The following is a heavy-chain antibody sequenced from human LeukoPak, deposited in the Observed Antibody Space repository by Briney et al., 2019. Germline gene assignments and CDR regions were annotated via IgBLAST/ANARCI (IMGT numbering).Heavy chain of an antibody. CDR2: ISPNSGGT. V-gene: IGHV1-2*02. Sequence: ASVKVSCKASGYTFTGYYVHWVRQAPEQGLEWMGWISPNSGGTSYAQKFQGRVTMTRDTSISTAYMELSRLRSDDTAVYYCASLGSSSWDYWGQGTLVTVSS. CDR3: ASLGSSSWDY. CDR1: GYTFTGYY. D-gene: IGHD6-6*01. J-gene: IGHJ4*02.